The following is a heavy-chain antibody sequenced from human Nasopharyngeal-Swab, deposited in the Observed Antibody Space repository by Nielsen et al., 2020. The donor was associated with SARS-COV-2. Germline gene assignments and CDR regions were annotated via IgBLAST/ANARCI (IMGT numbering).Heavy chain of an antibody. J-gene: IGHJ3*02. CDR1: GYTFTGHY. Sequence: ASVKVSCKASGYTFTGHYMHWVRQAPGQGLEWMGRINPNSGGTNYAQKFQGRVTMTRDTSISTAYMELSRLRSDDTAVYYCARDDLTAYDAFDIWGQGTMVTVSS. CDR3: ARDDLTAYDAFDI. CDR2: INPNSGGT. D-gene: IGHD7-27*01. V-gene: IGHV1-2*06.